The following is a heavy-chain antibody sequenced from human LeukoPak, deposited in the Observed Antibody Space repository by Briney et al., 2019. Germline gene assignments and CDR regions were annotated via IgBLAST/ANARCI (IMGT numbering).Heavy chain of an antibody. CDR2: IYYSGST. CDR3: VRVLYGGYDWYWFDP. D-gene: IGHD5-12*01. V-gene: IGHV4-59*01. J-gene: IGHJ5*02. CDR1: GGSISSYY. Sequence: SETLSLTCTVSGGSISSYYWSWIRQPPGKGLEWIGYIYYSGSTNYNPSLKSRVTISVDTSKNQFSLKLSSVAAADTAVYYCVRVLYGGYDWYWFDPWVQGTLVTVSS.